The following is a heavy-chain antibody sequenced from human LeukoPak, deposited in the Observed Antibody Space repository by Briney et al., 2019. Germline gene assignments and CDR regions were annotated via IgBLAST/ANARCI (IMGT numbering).Heavy chain of an antibody. CDR1: GGTFSGYH. Sequence: PSETLSLTCGVYGGTFSGYHWSWIRQPPGKGLEWIGEVNHSGGTNYNPSLKSRVTISGDTSKNQFSLKLSSVTAADTAVYYCARGFRVVIVPTAVPFDYWAREPWSPSPQ. V-gene: IGHV4-34*01. D-gene: IGHD2-2*02. CDR2: VNHSGGT. CDR3: ARGFRVVIVPTAVPFDY. J-gene: IGHJ4*02.